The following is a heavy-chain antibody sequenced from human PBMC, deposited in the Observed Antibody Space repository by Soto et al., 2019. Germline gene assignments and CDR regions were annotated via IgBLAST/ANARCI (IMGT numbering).Heavy chain of an antibody. J-gene: IGHJ4*02. V-gene: IGHV3-23*01. CDR1: GFTFSSYG. D-gene: IGHD5-12*01. Sequence: GGSLRLSCARSGFTFSSYGMSWVRQAPGKGLEWVSFISNGGDATHYTDSVKGRFIISRDNSKNTLYLQMNSLRAEDTAVYYCGLGGGYSYLGYWGQGAMVTVSS. CDR3: GLGGGYSYLGY. CDR2: ISNGGDAT.